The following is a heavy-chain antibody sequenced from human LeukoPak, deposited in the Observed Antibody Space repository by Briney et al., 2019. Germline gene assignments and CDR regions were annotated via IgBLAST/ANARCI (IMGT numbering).Heavy chain of an antibody. CDR1: GGTFSSYA. Sequence: SVKVSCKASGGTFSSYAISWVRQAPGQGLEWMGGIIPIFGTANYAQKFQGRVTITADESTSTAYMELSSLRSEDTAVYYCARGAHYDILTGYYREAFYYYYYMDVWGKGTTVTISS. V-gene: IGHV1-69*13. CDR3: ARGAHYDILTGYYREAFYYYYYMDV. CDR2: IIPIFGTA. D-gene: IGHD3-9*01. J-gene: IGHJ6*03.